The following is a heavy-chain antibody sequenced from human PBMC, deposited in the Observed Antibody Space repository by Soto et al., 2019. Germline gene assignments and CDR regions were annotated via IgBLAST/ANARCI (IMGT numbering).Heavy chain of an antibody. CDR2: IIPISGTA. Sequence: QVQLVQSGAEVKKPGSSVKVSCKASGGTFSNYAISWVRQAPGQGLEWMGGIIPISGTAKYAQKFQGRVTTTAGESTSTAYMELSSLRSEDTAVYYCARSQGSSTSLEIYYYYYYGMYGWGQGTTVTVSS. V-gene: IGHV1-69*01. J-gene: IGHJ6*02. D-gene: IGHD2-2*01. CDR3: ARSQGSSTSLEIYYYYYYGMYG. CDR1: GGTFSNYA.